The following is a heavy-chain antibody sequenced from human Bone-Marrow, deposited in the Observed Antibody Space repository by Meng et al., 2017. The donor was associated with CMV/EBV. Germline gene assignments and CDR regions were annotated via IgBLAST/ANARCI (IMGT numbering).Heavy chain of an antibody. CDR1: GFTVSNNY. CDR3: ARDHSSREVGLLLGYYYYGMDV. D-gene: IGHD6-13*01. V-gene: IGHV3-11*04. CDR2: ISSSSSTI. Sequence: GESLKISCAASGFTVSNNYMSWVRQAPGKGLEWVSYISSSSSTIYYADSVKGRFTISRDNAKNSLYLQMNSLRAEDTAVYYCARDHSSREVGLLLGYYYYGMDVWGQGTTVTVSS. J-gene: IGHJ6*02.